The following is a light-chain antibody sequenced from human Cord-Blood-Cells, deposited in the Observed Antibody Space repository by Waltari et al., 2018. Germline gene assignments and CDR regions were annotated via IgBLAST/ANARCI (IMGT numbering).Light chain of an antibody. V-gene: IGLV2-14*03. CDR2: DVS. CDR3: SSYTSSSTLV. Sequence: QSALTQPASVSGSPGQSITISCTGTRSDVGGYNYVSWYQQHPVKAPKLMIYDVSNRPSGVSNRFSCSKSGNTASLTISGLQAEDEADYYCSSYTSSSTLVFGGGTKLTVL. J-gene: IGLJ3*02. CDR1: RSDVGGYNY.